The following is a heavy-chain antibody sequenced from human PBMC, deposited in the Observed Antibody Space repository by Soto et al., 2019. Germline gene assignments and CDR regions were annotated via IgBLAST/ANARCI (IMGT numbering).Heavy chain of an antibody. CDR2: IKQDGSEK. CDR1: GFTFSSYW. D-gene: IGHD6-6*01. J-gene: IGHJ5*02. Sequence: VGSLRLSCAASGFTFSSYWMSWVRQAPGKGLEWVANIKQDGSEKYYVDSVKGRSTISRDNAKNSLYLQMNSLRAEDTAVYYCARALVSSSVWFDPWGQGTLVTVSS. CDR3: ARALVSSSVWFDP. V-gene: IGHV3-7*05.